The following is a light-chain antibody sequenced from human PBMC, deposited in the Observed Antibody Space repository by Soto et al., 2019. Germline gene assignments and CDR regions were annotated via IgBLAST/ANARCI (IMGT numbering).Light chain of an antibody. CDR3: QQYHSYSIT. Sequence: DIQMTQSPSTLSASVGDRVTITCRASQSISSWLAWYQQKPGKAPKLLIYKASSLEGGVPSRFSGRGSGTDFTLTISTLQPDDFATYYCQQYHSYSITFGGGTKVDIK. J-gene: IGKJ4*01. CDR2: KAS. CDR1: QSISSW. V-gene: IGKV1-5*03.